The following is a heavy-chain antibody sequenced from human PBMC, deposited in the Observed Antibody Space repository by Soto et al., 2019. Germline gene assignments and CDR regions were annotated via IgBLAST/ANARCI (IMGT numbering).Heavy chain of an antibody. Sequence: PGGSLRLSCAGSGFTFRDYYMGWIRQAPGKGLEWVSYISSSGSTTYYAASVKGRFTISRDNAKNSLYLQMTSLRAEDTAIYYCVRQKYSNILNYFDPWGQGTLVTVSS. J-gene: IGHJ5*02. CDR1: GFTFRDYY. D-gene: IGHD1-7*01. CDR2: ISSSGSTT. V-gene: IGHV3-11*01. CDR3: VRQKYSNILNYFDP.